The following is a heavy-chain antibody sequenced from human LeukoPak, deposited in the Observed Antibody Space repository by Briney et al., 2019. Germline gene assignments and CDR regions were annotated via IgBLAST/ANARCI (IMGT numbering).Heavy chain of an antibody. CDR1: GGTFSSYA. V-gene: IGHV1-69*05. CDR3: ARENRPPITVTWYFDY. D-gene: IGHD4-17*01. J-gene: IGHJ4*02. CDR2: IIPIFGTA. Sequence: SVKVFCKASGGTFSSYAISWVRQAPGQGLEWMGRIIPIFGTANYAQKFQGRVTITTDESTSTAYMELSSLRSEDTAVYYCARENRPPITVTWYFDYWGQGTLVTVSS.